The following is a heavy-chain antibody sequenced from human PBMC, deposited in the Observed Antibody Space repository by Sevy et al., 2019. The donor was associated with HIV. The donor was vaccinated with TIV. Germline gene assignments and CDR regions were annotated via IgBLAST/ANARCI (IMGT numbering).Heavy chain of an antibody. Sequence: GGSLRLSCAASGFTFSSYAMSWVRQAPGKGLEWVSAISGSGGSTYYADSVKGRFTISRDNSKNTLYLQMNSLRAEDTAVYYCAKTTGRGSGWYGGWFDPWGQGTLVTVS. CDR3: AKTTGRGSGWYGGWFDP. CDR1: GFTFSSYA. CDR2: ISGSGGST. D-gene: IGHD6-19*01. J-gene: IGHJ5*02. V-gene: IGHV3-23*01.